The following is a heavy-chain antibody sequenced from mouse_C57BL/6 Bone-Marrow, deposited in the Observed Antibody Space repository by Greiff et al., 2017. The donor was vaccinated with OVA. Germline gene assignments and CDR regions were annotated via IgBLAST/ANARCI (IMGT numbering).Heavy chain of an antibody. CDR3: AREGRLLRGFAY. D-gene: IGHD2-3*01. J-gene: IGHJ3*01. CDR1: GFTFSSYA. CDR2: ISDGGSYT. V-gene: IGHV5-4*01. Sequence: EVHLVESGGGLVKPGGSLKLSCAASGFTFSSYAMSWVRQTPEKRLEWVATISDGGSYTYYPDNVKGRFTISRDNAKNNLYLQMSHLKSEDTAMYYCAREGRLLRGFAYWGQGTLVTVSA.